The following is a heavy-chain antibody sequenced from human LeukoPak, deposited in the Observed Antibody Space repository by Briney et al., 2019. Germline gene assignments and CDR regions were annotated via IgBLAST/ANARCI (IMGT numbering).Heavy chain of an antibody. J-gene: IGHJ4*02. D-gene: IGHD4-17*01. CDR2: ISYDGNNK. CDR3: ARGATVTAGDYFFDY. CDR1: GFTFSNYT. V-gene: IGHV3-30*04. Sequence: GRSLSLSCAASGFTFSNYTMHWVRQAPGKGLEWAAVISYDGNNKYYADSVKGRFTISRDNSKNTLYLQMNSLRAEDTAVYFCARGATVTAGDYFFDYWGQGTLVTVSS.